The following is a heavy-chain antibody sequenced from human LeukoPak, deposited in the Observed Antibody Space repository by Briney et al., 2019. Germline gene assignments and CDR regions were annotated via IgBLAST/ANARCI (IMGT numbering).Heavy chain of an antibody. Sequence: PGGSLRLSCAASGFTVSSNYMGWVRQAPGKGLEWVSVIYSGGSTYYADSVKGRFTISRDNSKNTLYLQMNSLRAEDTAVYYCAVIIAAAADYWGQGTLVTVSS. D-gene: IGHD6-13*01. CDR1: GFTVSSNY. CDR2: IYSGGST. CDR3: AVIIAAAADY. J-gene: IGHJ4*02. V-gene: IGHV3-66*02.